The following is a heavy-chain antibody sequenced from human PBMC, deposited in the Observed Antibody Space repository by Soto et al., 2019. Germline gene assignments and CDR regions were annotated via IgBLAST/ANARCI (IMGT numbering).Heavy chain of an antibody. J-gene: IGHJ5*02. V-gene: IGHV3-21*01. CDR2: ISTSSGYR. CDR3: ARDLHDYVSFRFDP. D-gene: IGHD3-16*01. Sequence: EVQLVESGGGLVKPGGSLRLSCAASGFTFSNYSMNWVRQAPGKGLEWVSSISTSSGYRYYADSVKGRFTISRDNAKXXLXXXXXXXXAEXXXVYYCARDLHDYVSFRFDPWGQGTLVTVSS. CDR1: GFTFSNYS.